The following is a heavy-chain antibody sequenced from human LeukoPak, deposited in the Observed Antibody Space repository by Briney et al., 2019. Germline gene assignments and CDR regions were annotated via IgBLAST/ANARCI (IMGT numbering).Heavy chain of an antibody. V-gene: IGHV6-1*01. D-gene: IGHD6-19*01. Sequence: SQTLSLTCAISGDSVSTVSSAWNWVRQSPSRGLEWLGRTYYTSKWNNEYAVSVKSRIAINPDTSKNQFSLQLNSVTPEDTAVYFCARGQKGSGWYDYWGQGTLVTVST. J-gene: IGHJ4*02. CDR2: TYYTSKWNN. CDR1: GDSVSTVSSA. CDR3: ARGQKGSGWYDY.